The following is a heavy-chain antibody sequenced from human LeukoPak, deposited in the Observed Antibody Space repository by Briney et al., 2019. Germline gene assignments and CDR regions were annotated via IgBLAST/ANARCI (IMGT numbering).Heavy chain of an antibody. Sequence: PSETLSLTCTVSGGSISSSSYYWGWIRQPPGKGLEWIGSIYYSGSTYYNPSLKSRVTISVDTSKNQFSLKLSSVTAADTAVYYCARHYDILAGLEGLSWFDPWGQGTLVTVSS. CDR1: GGSISSSSYY. D-gene: IGHD3-9*01. CDR3: ARHYDILAGLEGLSWFDP. J-gene: IGHJ5*02. V-gene: IGHV4-39*01. CDR2: IYYSGST.